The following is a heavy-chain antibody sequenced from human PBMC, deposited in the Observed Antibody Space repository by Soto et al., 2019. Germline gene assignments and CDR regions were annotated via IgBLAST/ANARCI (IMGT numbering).Heavy chain of an antibody. CDR2: IYYSGNT. CDR3: ASQAGGYSYGPFDY. J-gene: IGHJ4*02. Sequence: ASETLSLTCTVSGASISDTTYYWDWIRQPPGKGLEWIGSIYYSGNTYYNPSLKSRVTISIDTSKNQFSLQLSSVTAADTAVYYCASQAGGYSYGPFDYWGQGTLVTVSS. D-gene: IGHD5-18*01. V-gene: IGHV4-39*01. CDR1: GASISDTTYY.